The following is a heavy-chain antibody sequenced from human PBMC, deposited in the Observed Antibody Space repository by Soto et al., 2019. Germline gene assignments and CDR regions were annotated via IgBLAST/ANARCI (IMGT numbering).Heavy chain of an antibody. CDR2: ISGSGRTT. J-gene: IGHJ6*03. CDR3: AKFRGPSYSYYYMDV. V-gene: IGHV3-23*04. Sequence: VQLVESGGGLVQPGGSLRLSCAASGFTFGTYAMKWLRQAPGRGLECVSFISGSGRTTYYADSVKGRFTVSRDNSKNTMYLQMNILRAEDTALYYSAKFRGPSYSYYYMDVWGKRTTVTVSS. D-gene: IGHD3-16*01. CDR1: GFTFGTYA.